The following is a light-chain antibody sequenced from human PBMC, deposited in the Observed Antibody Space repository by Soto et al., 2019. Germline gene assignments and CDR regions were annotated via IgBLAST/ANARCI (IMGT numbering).Light chain of an antibody. V-gene: IGLV2-8*01. CDR2: EVS. J-gene: IGLJ2*01. Sequence: QSALTQPPSASGSPGQSVTISCTGTSSDVGGYNSVSWYQQHPGKAPKLVIYEVSKRPSGVPDRCSASKSDNTASLTVSGLQAEDEADYYCSSYAGSKNLVFGGGTKLTVL. CDR3: SSYAGSKNLV. CDR1: SSDVGGYNS.